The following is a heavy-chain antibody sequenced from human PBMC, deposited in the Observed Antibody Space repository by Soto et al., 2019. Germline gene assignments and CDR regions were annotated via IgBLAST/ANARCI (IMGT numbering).Heavy chain of an antibody. CDR3: ARVIKYGDYSRWFAP. CDR1: GYTFTRYD. V-gene: IGHV1-8*01. CDR2: MNPNSGNT. D-gene: IGHD4-17*01. J-gene: IGHJ5*02. Sequence: ASVKVSFKASGYTFTRYDINWVRQATGQGIEYLGWMNPNSGNTGYVQKFQGRVTMTRDTSISTAYMELSSLRSEDTAVYYCARVIKYGDYSRWFAPCGQGTLVTVSS.